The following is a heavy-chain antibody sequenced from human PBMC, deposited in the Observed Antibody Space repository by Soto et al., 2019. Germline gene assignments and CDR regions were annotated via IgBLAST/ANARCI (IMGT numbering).Heavy chain of an antibody. CDR3: TTGGA. CDR1: GFTFSNAW. V-gene: IGHV3-15*07. J-gene: IGHJ4*02. CDR2: IKSETDGGTT. Sequence: EVQLVESGGGLVKPGGSLTLSCAASGFTFSNAWMNWVRQAPGKGLESVGRIKSETDGGTTDYGAPVKGRFTISRDDSRNTLYLQMNSLKIADTAVYYCTTGGAWGQGTLVTVSS.